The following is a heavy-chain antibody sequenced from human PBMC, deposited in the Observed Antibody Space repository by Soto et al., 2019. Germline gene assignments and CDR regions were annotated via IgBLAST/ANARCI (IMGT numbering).Heavy chain of an antibody. D-gene: IGHD6-19*01. Sequence: GGSLRLSCAASGFTFSSYAMSWVRQAPGKGLEWVSAISGSGGSTYYADSVKGRFTISRDNSKNTLYLQMNSLRAEDTAVYYCEKDSLGRGWYDYRAQRTLVTVSS. J-gene: IGHJ4*02. CDR3: EKDSLGRGWYDY. CDR2: ISGSGGST. CDR1: GFTFSSYA. V-gene: IGHV3-23*01.